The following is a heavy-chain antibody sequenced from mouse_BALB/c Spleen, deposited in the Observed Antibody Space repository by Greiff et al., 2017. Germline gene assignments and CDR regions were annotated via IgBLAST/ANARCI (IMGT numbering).Heavy chain of an antibody. CDR3: ARREYDGYAMDY. Sequence: QVTLKVSGPGILQPSQTLSLTCSFSGFSLSTSGMGVSWIRQPSGKGLEWLAHIYWDDDKRYNPSLKSRLTISKDTSSNQVFLKITSVDTADTATYYCARREYDGYAMDYWGQGTSVTVSS. V-gene: IGHV8-12*01. J-gene: IGHJ4*01. CDR2: IYWDDDK. CDR1: GFSLSTSGMG. D-gene: IGHD2-14*01.